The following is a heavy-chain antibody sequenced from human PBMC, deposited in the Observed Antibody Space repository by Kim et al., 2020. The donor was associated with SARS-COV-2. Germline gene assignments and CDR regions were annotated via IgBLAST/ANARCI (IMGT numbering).Heavy chain of an antibody. J-gene: IGHJ4*01. Sequence: GGSLRLSCAASGFTFSSYATFWVRQAPGKGLEWVSAITGTGGGTYYADSVKGRFTISRDNSKNTLYLQMNSLRDEDTAVYYCARGSGYYDYWGQGTLVTVSS. CDR1: GFTFSSYA. CDR2: ITGTGGGT. CDR3: ARGSGYYDY. V-gene: IGHV3-23*01. D-gene: IGHD2-15*01.